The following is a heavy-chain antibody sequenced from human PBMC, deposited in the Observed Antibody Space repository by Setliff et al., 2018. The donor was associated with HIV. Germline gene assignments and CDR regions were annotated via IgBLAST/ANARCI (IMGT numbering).Heavy chain of an antibody. D-gene: IGHD2-15*01. Sequence: SSETLSLTCTVSGASISDGTFYWSWIRQPAGKGLEWIGHLYIRTGTTNYSPSLKGRVTISLDTSNNQFSLSLSSVTASDTAVYFCARSQETSVAATEIWGQGTMVTVS. J-gene: IGHJ3*02. CDR2: LYIRTGTT. CDR3: ARSQETSVAATEI. CDR1: GASISDGTFY. V-gene: IGHV4-61*09.